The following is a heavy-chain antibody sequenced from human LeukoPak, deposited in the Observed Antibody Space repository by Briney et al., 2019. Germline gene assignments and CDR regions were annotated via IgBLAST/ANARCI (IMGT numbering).Heavy chain of an antibody. J-gene: IGHJ5*02. D-gene: IGHD3-3*01. CDR3: SDFGVVTHWFDP. CDR1: GCAFTEMS. Sequence: ASVNVSCKVSGCAFTEMSIRWVRQTPRKGLDWMGGFDPESGEKVYAQSFRGRVTLSEDTSPDTAYMERARLTPDSTALYYCSDFGVVTHWFDPWGQGTLVTVSS. V-gene: IGHV1-24*01. CDR2: FDPESGEK.